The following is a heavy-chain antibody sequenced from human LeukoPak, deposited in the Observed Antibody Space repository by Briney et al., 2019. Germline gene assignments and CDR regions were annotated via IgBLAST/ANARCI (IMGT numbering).Heavy chain of an antibody. Sequence: ASVKVSCKVSGYTLTELSMHWVRQAPGKGFEWMGGFDPEDGETIYAQKFQGRVTMTEDTSTDTAYMELSSLRSEDTAVYYCATQTLHTAMAFDYWGQGTLVTVSS. CDR3: ATQTLHTAMAFDY. D-gene: IGHD5-18*01. CDR2: FDPEDGET. V-gene: IGHV1-24*01. J-gene: IGHJ4*02. CDR1: GYTLTELS.